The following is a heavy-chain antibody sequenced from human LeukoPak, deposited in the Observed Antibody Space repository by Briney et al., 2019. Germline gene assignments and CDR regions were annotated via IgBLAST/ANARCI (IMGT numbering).Heavy chain of an antibody. CDR2: ISSGGSLI. V-gene: IGHV3-21*01. D-gene: IGHD3-22*01. J-gene: IGHJ4*02. CDR1: GFTFSSYS. Sequence: GGSLRLSCAASGFTFSSYSMNWVRQAPGKGLEWVSSISSGGSLIYYADSVKGRFTISRDDAEKSLSLQMNGLRGEDTAVYYCARDPKPFSDSGGFDYWGLGTLLTVSS. CDR3: ARDPKPFSDSGGFDY.